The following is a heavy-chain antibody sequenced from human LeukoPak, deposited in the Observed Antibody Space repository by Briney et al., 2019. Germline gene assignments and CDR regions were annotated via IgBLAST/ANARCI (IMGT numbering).Heavy chain of an antibody. Sequence: PSETLSLTCTVSGDSISSYYWSWIRQPPGKGLEWIGYIYYSGSTNYNPSLKSRVTISVDTSKKQLSLKLSSVTAEDTAVYYFARHYDSSGYHLSPFDFWGRGILVTVSS. CDR1: GDSISSYY. D-gene: IGHD3-22*01. V-gene: IGHV4-59*08. CDR3: ARHYDSSGYHLSPFDF. CDR2: IYYSGST. J-gene: IGHJ4*02.